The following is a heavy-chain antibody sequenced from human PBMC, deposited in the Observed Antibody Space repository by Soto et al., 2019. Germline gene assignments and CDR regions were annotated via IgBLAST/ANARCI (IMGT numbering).Heavy chain of an antibody. J-gene: IGHJ4*02. CDR3: AHRRPVYSGRYIVDY. V-gene: IGHV2-5*02. D-gene: IGHD1-26*01. CDR1: GFSLSTSGVG. CDR2: IYWDDDK. Sequence: QITLKESGPTLVKPTQTLTLTCTFSGFSLSTSGVGVGWIRQPPGKALEWLALIYWDDDKRYSPSLKSRLTITKDTSKNQVVLTMTNMDPVDTATYYCAHRRPVYSGRYIVDYWGQGTLVTVSS.